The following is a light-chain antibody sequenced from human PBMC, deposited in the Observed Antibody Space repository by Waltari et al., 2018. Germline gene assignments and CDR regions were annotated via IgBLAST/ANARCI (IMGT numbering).Light chain of an antibody. CDR1: SSNIGAGYD. CDR3: QSYDSSGVV. Sequence: QSVLTQPPSVSGAPGQRVTISCTGSSSNIGAGYDVHWYQPLPGTAPKLLSYGNSNRPSGVPDRFSGSKSGTSASLAITGLQAEDEADYYCQSYDSSGVVFGGGTKLTVL. CDR2: GNS. J-gene: IGLJ2*01. V-gene: IGLV1-40*01.